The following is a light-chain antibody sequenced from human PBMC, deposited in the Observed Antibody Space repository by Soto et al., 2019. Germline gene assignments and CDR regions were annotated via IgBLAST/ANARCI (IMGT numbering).Light chain of an antibody. CDR3: QQRSNWPQGPLT. V-gene: IGKV3-11*01. J-gene: IGKJ4*01. CDR1: QSVSSY. CDR2: DAS. Sequence: EIVLTQSPATLSLSPGERATLSCRASQSVSSYLAWYQQKPGQAPRLLIYDASNRATGIPARFSGSGSGTDFTLTISSLEPEDFAVYYCQQRSNWPQGPLTVGGGTKVDIK.